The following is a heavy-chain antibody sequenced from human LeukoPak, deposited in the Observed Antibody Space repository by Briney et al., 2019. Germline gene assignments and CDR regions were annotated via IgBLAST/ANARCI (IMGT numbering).Heavy chain of an antibody. CDR3: ARGRYTGAFYEFDY. CDR2: IYHTGTT. V-gene: IGHV4-39*01. Sequence: SETLSLTRTVSGDSISSGGFYWAWIRQTPGKGLEWIAAIYHTGTTRYNSSLKSRVTISVDTSSNQFSLKLTSVTATDTAVYYCARGRYTGAFYEFDYWGQGTLVTVS. CDR1: GDSISSGGFY. J-gene: IGHJ4*02. D-gene: IGHD5/OR15-5a*01.